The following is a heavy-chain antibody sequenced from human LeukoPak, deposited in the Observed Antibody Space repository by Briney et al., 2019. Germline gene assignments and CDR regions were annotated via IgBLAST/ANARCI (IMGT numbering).Heavy chain of an antibody. CDR1: GFTFSSYG. V-gene: IGHV3-23*01. CDR3: ARDPNGDYLGAFDF. Sequence: GGSLRLSCAASGFTFSSYGMHWVRQAPGKGLEWVSAIRASGGDTFYADSVRGRFTISRDNSKNTLYVQMNSLRAEDTAVYYCARDPNGDYLGAFDFWGQGTMVTVSS. CDR2: IRASGGDT. J-gene: IGHJ3*01. D-gene: IGHD4-17*01.